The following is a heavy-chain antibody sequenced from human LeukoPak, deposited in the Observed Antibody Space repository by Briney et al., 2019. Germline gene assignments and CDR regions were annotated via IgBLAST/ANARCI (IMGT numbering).Heavy chain of an antibody. CDR1: GFTVSSNY. D-gene: IGHD2-21*01. Sequence: GGSLRLSYAASGFTVSSNYMSWVRQAPGKGLEWVSVIYSGGSTYYADSVKGRFTISRDNSKNTLYLQMNSLRAEDTAVYYCARAPSPTHIHWFDPWGQGTLVTVSS. V-gene: IGHV3-53*01. J-gene: IGHJ5*02. CDR2: IYSGGST. CDR3: ARAPSPTHIHWFDP.